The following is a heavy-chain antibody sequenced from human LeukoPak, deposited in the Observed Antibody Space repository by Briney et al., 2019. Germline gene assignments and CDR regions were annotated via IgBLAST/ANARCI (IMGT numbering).Heavy chain of an antibody. CDR1: GFTFSSYA. CDR2: ISGSGGST. V-gene: IGHV3-23*01. CDR3: AKSDRYCSSISCYPLYYYYGMDV. D-gene: IGHD2-2*01. J-gene: IGHJ6*02. Sequence: GGSLRLSCAASGFTFSSYAMSWVRQAPGKGLEWVSAISGSGGSTFYADSVKGRFTISRDNSKNTLYLQMNSPRAEDTAVYYCAKSDRYCSSISCYPLYYYYGMDVWGQGTTVTVSS.